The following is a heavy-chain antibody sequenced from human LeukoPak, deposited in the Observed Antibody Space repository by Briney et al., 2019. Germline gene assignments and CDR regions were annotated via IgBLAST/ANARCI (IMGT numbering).Heavy chain of an antibody. J-gene: IGHJ6*03. CDR2: IKYDGSST. Sequence: GGSLRLSCAASGFTFSSYWMHWVRQAPGKGLVWVSRIKYDGSSTNYADSVKGRFTISRDNSKNTLHLQMNSLRAEDTAVYYCASGGARRSYYYYYYMDVWGKGTTVTISS. CDR3: ASGGARRSYYYYYYMDV. CDR1: GFTFSSYW. V-gene: IGHV3-74*01. D-gene: IGHD6-6*01.